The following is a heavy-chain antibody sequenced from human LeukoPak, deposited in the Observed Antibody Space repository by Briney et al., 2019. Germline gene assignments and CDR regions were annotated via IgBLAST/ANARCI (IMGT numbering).Heavy chain of an antibody. CDR2: IYYSGST. Sequence: PSETLSLTCTVSGGSISSYYWSWIRQPPRQGLEWIGYIYYSGSTNYNPSLKSRVTISVDTSKNQFSLKLSSVTAADTAVYYCARQLDSDAFNIWGQGTMVTVSS. V-gene: IGHV4-59*01. J-gene: IGHJ3*02. CDR3: ARQLDSDAFNI. D-gene: IGHD1-1*01. CDR1: GGSISSYY.